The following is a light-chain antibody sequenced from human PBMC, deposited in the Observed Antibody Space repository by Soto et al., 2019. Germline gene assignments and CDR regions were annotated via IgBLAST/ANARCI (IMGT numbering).Light chain of an antibody. J-gene: IGKJ2*01. CDR1: QSVSSSS. CDR2: DAS. V-gene: IGKV3-20*01. Sequence: EIVLTQSPGTLSLSPGERATLSCRASQSVSSSSLAWYQQKPGQAPRLLIYDASSRATGIPDRFSGSGSGTDFTLTISSLQSEDFVVYYCQQYNNWPPRTFGQGTKLEIK. CDR3: QQYNNWPPRT.